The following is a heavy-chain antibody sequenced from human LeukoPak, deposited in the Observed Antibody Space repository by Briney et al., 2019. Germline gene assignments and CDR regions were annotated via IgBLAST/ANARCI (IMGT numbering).Heavy chain of an antibody. Sequence: SETLSLTCTVSGGSISSYYWSWIRQPAGKGLEWIGRIYTSGSTNYNPSLKSRFTMSVDTSKNQFTLKLGSVTAADTAVYYCARHRITMVRGVIRSYYFDYWGQGTLVTVSS. V-gene: IGHV4-4*07. J-gene: IGHJ4*02. D-gene: IGHD3-10*01. CDR3: ARHRITMVRGVIRSYYFDY. CDR2: IYTSGST. CDR1: GGSISSYY.